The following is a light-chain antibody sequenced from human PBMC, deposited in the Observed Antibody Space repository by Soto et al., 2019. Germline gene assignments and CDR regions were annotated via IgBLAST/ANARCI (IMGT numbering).Light chain of an antibody. V-gene: IGKV1-5*01. Sequence: DIQMTQSPSTLSASVGDRVTITCRASQSVGTWLAWYQQKPGKDHELLISDASSLESGVPSRFSGSGSGTEFTLTISSLLPDDFATYYCQQYNTDSSWAFGQGTKVEIK. CDR1: QSVGTW. CDR2: DAS. J-gene: IGKJ1*01. CDR3: QQYNTDSSWA.